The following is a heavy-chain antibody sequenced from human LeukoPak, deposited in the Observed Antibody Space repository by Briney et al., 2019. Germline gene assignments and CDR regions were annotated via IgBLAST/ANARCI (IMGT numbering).Heavy chain of an antibody. CDR2: IYYSGST. J-gene: IGHJ3*02. CDR3: ARLTPDSSGYYLDAFDI. V-gene: IGHV4-59*08. Sequence: SETLSLTCTVSGGSISSYYWSWIRQPPGKGLEWIGYIYYSGSTNYNPSLKSRVTISVDTSKNQFSLKLSSVTAADTAVYYCARLTPDSSGYYLDAFDIWGQGTMVTVSS. CDR1: GGSISSYY. D-gene: IGHD3-22*01.